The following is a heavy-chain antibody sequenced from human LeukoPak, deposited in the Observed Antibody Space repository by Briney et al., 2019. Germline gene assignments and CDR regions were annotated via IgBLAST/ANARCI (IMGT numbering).Heavy chain of an antibody. J-gene: IGHJ6*03. Sequence: EASVKVSCKASGFTFTSSAMQWVRQARGQRLEWIGWIVVGSGNTNYAQKLQGRVTMTTDTSTSTAYMELRSLRSDDTAVYYCARTSVVSYYYYYMDVWGKGTTVTVSS. CDR1: GFTFTSSA. D-gene: IGHD1-14*01. CDR2: IVVGSGNT. CDR3: ARTSVVSYYYYYMDV. V-gene: IGHV1-58*02.